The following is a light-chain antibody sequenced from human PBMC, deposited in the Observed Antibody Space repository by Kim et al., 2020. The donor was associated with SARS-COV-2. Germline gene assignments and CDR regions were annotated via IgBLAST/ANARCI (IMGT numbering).Light chain of an antibody. J-gene: IGLJ3*02. CDR1: SGHSRNA. V-gene: IGLV4-69*01. CDR3: QTWDTGIHV. Sequence: QLVLTQSPSASASLGASVKLTCTLSSGHSRNAIAWHQQQPERGPRYLMKLNSDGSHTKGDGIPDRFSGLSSGAERYLTISSLQSEDEADYYCQTWDTGIHVFGGGTQLTVL. CDR2: LNSDGSH.